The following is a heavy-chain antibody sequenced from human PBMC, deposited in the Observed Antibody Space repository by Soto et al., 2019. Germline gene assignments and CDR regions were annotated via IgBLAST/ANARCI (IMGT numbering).Heavy chain of an antibody. CDR2: IRSNADGGTA. Sequence: EVQLVESGGGLVKPGGSLRLSCTASGFPFIDAWMSWVRQAPGKGLQWIGRIRSNADGGTADLTAPVRDRFTISRDDSKTTLYLKMNILKIDDTAVYFFSTALWRASALGAYWGLGALCSVSS. J-gene: IGHJ4*02. D-gene: IGHD3-10*01. CDR3: STALWRASALGAY. V-gene: IGHV3-15*01. CDR1: GFPFIDAW.